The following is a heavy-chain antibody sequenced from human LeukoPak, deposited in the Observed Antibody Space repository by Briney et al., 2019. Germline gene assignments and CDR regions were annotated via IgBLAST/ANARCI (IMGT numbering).Heavy chain of an antibody. CDR2: FYHSGTT. CDR1: GYSISSGYS. J-gene: IGHJ4*02. CDR3: ARGGYCSGGSCYSIDY. Sequence: SETLSLTCTVSGYSISSGYSWGWIRQPPGKGLEWIGTFYHSGTTYYNPSLNSRVTISVDTSKNQFSLRLSSVTAADTAVYYYARGGYCSGGSCYSIDYWGQGTLVTVSS. V-gene: IGHV4-38-2*02. D-gene: IGHD2-15*01.